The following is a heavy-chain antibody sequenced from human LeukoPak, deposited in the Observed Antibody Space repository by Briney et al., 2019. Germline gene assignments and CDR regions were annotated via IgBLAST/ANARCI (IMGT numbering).Heavy chain of an antibody. D-gene: IGHD4-17*01. CDR1: GFTFSSYA. CDR3: ARGPSDYGDRDYYYYYMDV. V-gene: IGHV3-64*01. CDR2: ISSNGGST. Sequence: GGSLRLSCAASGFTFSSYAMHWVRQAPGKGLEYVSAISSNGGSTYYANSVKGRFTISRDNSKNTLYLQMGSLRAEDMAVYYCARGPSDYGDRDYYYYYMDVWGKGTTVTISS. J-gene: IGHJ6*03.